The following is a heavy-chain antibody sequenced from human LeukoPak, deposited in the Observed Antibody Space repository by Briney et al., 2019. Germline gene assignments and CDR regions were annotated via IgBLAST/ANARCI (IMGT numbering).Heavy chain of an antibody. CDR1: GFTFSSYE. V-gene: IGHV3-21*01. D-gene: IGHD3-10*01. CDR3: ARDGGGSGSYFDY. J-gene: IGHJ4*02. Sequence: PGGSLRLSCAASGFTFSSYEMNWVRQAPGKGLEWVSSISSSSSYIYYADSVKGRFTISRDNAKNSLYLQMNSLRAEDTAVYYCARDGGGSGSYFDYWGQGTLVTVSS. CDR2: ISSSSSYI.